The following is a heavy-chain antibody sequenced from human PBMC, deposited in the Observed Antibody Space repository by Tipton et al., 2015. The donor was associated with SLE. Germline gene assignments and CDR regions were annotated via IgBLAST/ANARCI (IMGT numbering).Heavy chain of an antibody. J-gene: IGHJ4*02. CDR3: ARVKIAAYFDY. V-gene: IGHV3-33*01. CDR2: IWYDGSNK. D-gene: IGHD6-13*01. Sequence: SLRLSCAASGFTFSSYGMHWVRQAPGKGLEWVAVIWYDGSNKYYADSVKGRFTISRDNSKNSLYLQMNSLRAEDTAVYYCARVKIAAYFDYWGQGTLVTVSS. CDR1: GFTFSSYG.